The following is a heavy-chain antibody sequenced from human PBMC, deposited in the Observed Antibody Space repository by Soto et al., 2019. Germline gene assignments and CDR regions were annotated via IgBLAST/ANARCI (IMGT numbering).Heavy chain of an antibody. Sequence: QVQLVESGGGVVQPGRSLRLSCAASGFTFSSYGMHWVRQAPGKGLEWVAVIWYDGSNKYYADYVKGRFTISRDNSKNTLYVQMNSLRAEDTSVYCCARTASAAPYYFDYWGQGTLVTVSS. D-gene: IGHD2-2*01. CDR1: GFTFSSYG. CDR2: IWYDGSNK. CDR3: ARTASAAPYYFDY. V-gene: IGHV3-33*01. J-gene: IGHJ4*02.